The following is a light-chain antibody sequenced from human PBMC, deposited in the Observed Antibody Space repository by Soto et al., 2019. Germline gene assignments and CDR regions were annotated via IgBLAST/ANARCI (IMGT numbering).Light chain of an antibody. V-gene: IGKV1-39*01. J-gene: IGKJ1*01. CDR2: VAS. CDR3: QQGYSTWT. Sequence: DIQMTQSPSSLSASVGDRVTITCRASQSISSHVNWYQQRPGKAPKALIYVASSLHSGVPSRFSGSGSGTDFSLTISSLQPEDSATYYCQQGYSTWTFGPGTKVEIK. CDR1: QSISSH.